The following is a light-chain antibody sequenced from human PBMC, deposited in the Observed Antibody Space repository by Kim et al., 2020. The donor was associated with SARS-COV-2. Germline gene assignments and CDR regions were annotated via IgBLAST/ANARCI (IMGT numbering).Light chain of an antibody. CDR1: KLGDKY. V-gene: IGLV3-1*01. Sequence: VSPGQTASITCSGDKLGDKYSCWYQQKPGQSPVLVIYQDSKRPSGIPERFSGYNSGNRATLTISGTQAMDEADYYCQAWDSSTAVFGGGTQLTVL. CDR2: QDS. CDR3: QAWDSSTAV. J-gene: IGLJ3*02.